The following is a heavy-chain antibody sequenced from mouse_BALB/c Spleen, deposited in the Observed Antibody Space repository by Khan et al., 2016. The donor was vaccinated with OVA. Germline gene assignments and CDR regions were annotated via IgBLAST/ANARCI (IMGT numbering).Heavy chain of an antibody. D-gene: IGHD2-1*01. Sequence: EVQLQESGPDLVKPSQSLSLTCTVTGYSITSGYAWHWIRQFPGNKLEWMAYIYYSGSINYNPSLKSRISVTRATSKNQFFLQLNSVTSGDTATYYCTRDGNYMDYWGQGTSVTVSS. CDR2: IYYSGSI. CDR1: GYSITSGYA. V-gene: IGHV3-1*02. CDR3: TRDGNYMDY. J-gene: IGHJ4*01.